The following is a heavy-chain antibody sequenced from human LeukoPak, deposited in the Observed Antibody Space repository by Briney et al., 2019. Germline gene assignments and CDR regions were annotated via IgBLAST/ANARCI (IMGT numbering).Heavy chain of an antibody. Sequence: GGSLRLSCAASGFAFDDYAMHWVRQAPGKRLEWVSGISWNSGSIGYADSVKGRFTISRDNAKNSLYLQMNSLRAEDMALYYCARSYGSGNDWFDPWGQGTLVAVSS. J-gene: IGHJ5*02. CDR2: ISWNSGSI. V-gene: IGHV3-9*03. CDR3: ARSYGSGNDWFDP. CDR1: GFAFDDYA. D-gene: IGHD3-10*01.